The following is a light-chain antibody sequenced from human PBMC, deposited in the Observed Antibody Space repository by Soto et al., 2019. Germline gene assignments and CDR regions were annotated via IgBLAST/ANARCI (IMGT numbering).Light chain of an antibody. J-gene: IGKJ1*01. CDR3: QQYNNWPPWT. CDR1: QSISSN. CDR2: GAS. V-gene: IGKV3-15*01. Sequence: EIVMTQSPATLSVSPGERATLSCRASQSISSNLAWYQQKPGQAPRLLIYGASTRGTGIPARFSGSGSGTEFTLNISSLQSEDFAVYYCQQYNNWPPWTFGQGTKVEIK.